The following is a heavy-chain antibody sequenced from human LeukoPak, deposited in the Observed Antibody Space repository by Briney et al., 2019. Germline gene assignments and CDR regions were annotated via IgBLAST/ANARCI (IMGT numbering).Heavy chain of an antibody. CDR2: IKQDGSEK. CDR3: ARASDPWLQLT. J-gene: IGHJ5*02. Sequence: GGSLRLSCAASGFTFSNYWMWVRQAPGKGLEWVANIKQDGSEKRYADSVRGRFTVSRDNAHTSLYLQMSSLRAEDTALYFCARASDPWLQLTWGQGTLVTVS. CDR1: GFTFSNYW. D-gene: IGHD5-24*01. V-gene: IGHV3-7*05.